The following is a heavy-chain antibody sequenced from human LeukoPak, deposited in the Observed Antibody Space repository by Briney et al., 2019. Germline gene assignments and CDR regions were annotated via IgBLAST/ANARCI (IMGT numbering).Heavy chain of an antibody. D-gene: IGHD3-22*01. CDR1: GGSFSGYY. CDR3: ARVPRKAYYYDSSGTPVGFDY. CDR2: INHSGST. J-gene: IGHJ4*02. V-gene: IGHV4-34*01. Sequence: SETLSLTCAVYGGSFSGYYWSWIPQPPGKGLEWIGEINHSGSTNYNPYLKSRVTISVDTSKNQFSLKLSSVTAADTAVYYCARVPRKAYYYDSSGTPVGFDYWGQGTLVTVSS.